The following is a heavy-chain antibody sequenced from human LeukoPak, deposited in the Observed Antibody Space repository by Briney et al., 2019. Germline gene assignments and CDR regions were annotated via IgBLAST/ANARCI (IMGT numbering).Heavy chain of an antibody. CDR1: GYFISSGYF. CDR2: IYHSGT. V-gene: IGHV4-38-2*02. CDR3: ARPTSKLGSFDY. D-gene: IGHD2/OR15-2a*01. J-gene: IGHJ4*02. Sequence: SETLSLTCTVSGYFISSGYFWGWIRQPPGKGLEWIGNIYHSGTYYNPSLKSRIAISVDTSKNQFSLKLSSVTAADTAVYYCARPTSKLGSFDYWGQGTLVTVSS.